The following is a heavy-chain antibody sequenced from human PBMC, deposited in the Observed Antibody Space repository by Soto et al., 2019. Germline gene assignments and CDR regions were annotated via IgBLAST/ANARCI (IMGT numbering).Heavy chain of an antibody. CDR3: ARPWDTAMVSTWNY. CDR2: INKNGGEK. D-gene: IGHD5-18*01. V-gene: IGHV3-7*03. J-gene: IGHJ4*02. Sequence: EVQLVESGGGLVQPGGSLRLSCAASGFTFSSYSMSWVRQAPGKGLEWMANINKNGGEKYYVDSVKGRFTISRDNAKNSLYLQMNSLRAEDTAVYYCARPWDTAMVSTWNYWGQGTLVTVSS. CDR1: GFTFSSYS.